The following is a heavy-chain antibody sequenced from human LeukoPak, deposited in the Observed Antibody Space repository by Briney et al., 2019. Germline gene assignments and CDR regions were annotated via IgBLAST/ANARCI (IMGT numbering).Heavy chain of an antibody. CDR2: INSDGSST. D-gene: IGHD1-14*01. J-gene: IGHJ6*02. CDR1: GFTFSSYW. V-gene: IGHV3-74*01. Sequence: PXXSLRLSCAASGFTFSSYWMHWVRQAPGKGLVWVSRINSDGSSTSYADSVKGRFTISRDNAKNTLYLQMNSLRAEDTAVYYCATGQGHGMDVWGQGTTVTVSS. CDR3: ATGQGHGMDV.